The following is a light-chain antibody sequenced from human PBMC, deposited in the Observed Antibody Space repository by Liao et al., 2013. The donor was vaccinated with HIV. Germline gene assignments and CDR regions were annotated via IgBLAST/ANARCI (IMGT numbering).Light chain of an antibody. V-gene: IGLV3-21*04. Sequence: SYVLTQPPSVSVAPGKTARITCGGNNIGSKSVHWYQQKPGQAPVLVIYYDSDRPSGIPERFSGSNSGHTATLTISRVEAGDEADYYCQVWDSSGRGVFGGGTKLTVL. CDR1: NIGSKS. CDR3: QVWDSSGRGV. CDR2: YDS. J-gene: IGLJ2*01.